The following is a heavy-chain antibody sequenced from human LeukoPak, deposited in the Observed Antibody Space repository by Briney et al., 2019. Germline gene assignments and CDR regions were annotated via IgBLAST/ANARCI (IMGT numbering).Heavy chain of an antibody. CDR3: AAAPRAATQLLPVDY. Sequence: PGGSLRLSRAASGFTFSTYAISWVRQGPGKGPEWVSSISGSGGSTYYADSVKGRFTISRDNSKNTLYLQMNSLRAEDTAVYYCAAAPRAATQLLPVDYWGQGTLVTVSS. V-gene: IGHV3-23*01. J-gene: IGHJ4*02. CDR2: ISGSGGST. CDR1: GFTFSTYA. D-gene: IGHD6-13*01.